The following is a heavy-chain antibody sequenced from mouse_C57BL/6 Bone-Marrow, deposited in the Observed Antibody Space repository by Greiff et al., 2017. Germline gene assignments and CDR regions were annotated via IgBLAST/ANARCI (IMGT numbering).Heavy chain of an antibody. CDR1: GFNIKDYY. D-gene: IGHD1-1*01. V-gene: IGHV14-2*01. Sequence: VQLQQSGAELVKPGASVKLSCTASGFNIKDYYMHWVKQRTEQGLERIGRIDPEDGDTKYAPKFQGKATITADTSSNTAYLQLSSLTSEDTAAYYCARRYYGSSPDYWGKGTTLTVYS. CDR3: ARRYYGSSPDY. CDR2: IDPEDGDT. J-gene: IGHJ2*01.